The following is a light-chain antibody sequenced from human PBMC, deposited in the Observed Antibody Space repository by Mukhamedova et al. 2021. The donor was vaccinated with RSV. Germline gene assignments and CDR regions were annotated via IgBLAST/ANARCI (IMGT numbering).Light chain of an antibody. J-gene: IGKJ1*01. CDR1: QGISKY. CDR3: QQNNSYPWT. V-gene: IGKV1-16*02. Sequence: RASQGISKYLAWFQQKPGKAPKSLIYGTSSLQTGVTSKFSGSGSGTDFTLTISSLQPEDSATYYCQQNNSYPWTFGQGTKVGIK. CDR2: GTS.